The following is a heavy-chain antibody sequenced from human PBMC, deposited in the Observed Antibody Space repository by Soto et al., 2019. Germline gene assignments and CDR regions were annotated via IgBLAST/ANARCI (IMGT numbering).Heavy chain of an antibody. CDR1: GFSLSTSGMC. CDR3: ARSFGGTSVWFDP. CDR2: IDWDDYK. Sequence: SGPTLVNPTQPLTLTCTFSGFSLSTSGMCVSWIRQPPGKALEWLALIDWDDYKYYSTSLKTRFTISKDNSKNQVVLTMTNMDPVDTATYYCARSFGGTSVWFDPWGQGTLVTVSS. V-gene: IGHV2-70*01. J-gene: IGHJ5*02. D-gene: IGHD2-15*01.